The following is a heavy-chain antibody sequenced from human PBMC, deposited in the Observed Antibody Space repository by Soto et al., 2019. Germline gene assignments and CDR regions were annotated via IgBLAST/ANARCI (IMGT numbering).Heavy chain of an antibody. CDR2: IYYSGST. D-gene: IGHD4-17*01. CDR3: ARRYGRYFDY. V-gene: IGHV4-59*08. J-gene: IGHJ4*02. Sequence: QVQLQESGPGLVKPSETLSLTCTVSGGSISINYWSWIRQPPGKGLEWIGYIYYSGSTNYNPALKSQVIMSVDTSKDQSSLKLRSVTAAYTSVYYCARRYGRYFDYWGQGNLVTVHS. CDR1: GGSISINY.